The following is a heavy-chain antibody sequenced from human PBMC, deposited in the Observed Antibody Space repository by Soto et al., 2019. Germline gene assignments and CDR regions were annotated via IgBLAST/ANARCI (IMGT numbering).Heavy chain of an antibody. V-gene: IGHV4-39*01. D-gene: IGHD3-9*01. CDR3: ARLEGLATISYYFDF. CDR2: IYYRGNA. J-gene: IGHJ4*02. CDR1: DDSINSDKYY. Sequence: QLQLQESGPGLVKPSETLSLTCSVSDDSINSDKYYWGWIRQPPGKGLEWIGSIYYRGNAYYNPSLQTQVTISLDKSKSQFSLKLNSVTAAASAVYFCARLEGLATISYYFDFWGPGALVTVSS.